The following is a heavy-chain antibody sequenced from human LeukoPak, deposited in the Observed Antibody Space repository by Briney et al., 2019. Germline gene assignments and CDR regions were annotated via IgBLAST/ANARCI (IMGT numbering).Heavy chain of an antibody. Sequence: ASVKVSCKASGYTFSTYYMHWVRQAPGQGLEWMGIINPSGGSTSYAQKFQGRVTMTRDTSTSTVYMELSSLRSEDTAVYYCARGSRKYYYDSSGYYLDYYYYGMDVWGQGTTVTVSS. CDR3: ARGSRKYYYDSSGYYLDYYYYGMDV. V-gene: IGHV1-46*01. CDR2: INPSGGST. J-gene: IGHJ6*02. D-gene: IGHD3-22*01. CDR1: GYTFSTYY.